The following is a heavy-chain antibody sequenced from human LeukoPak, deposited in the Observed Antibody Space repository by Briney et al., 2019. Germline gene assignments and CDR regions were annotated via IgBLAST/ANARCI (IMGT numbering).Heavy chain of an antibody. D-gene: IGHD5-24*01. CDR1: GGSISSYY. V-gene: IGHV3-23*01. Sequence: ETLSLTCTVSGGSISSYYWSWVRQAPGKGLEWVSAISGSGGSTYYADSVKGRFTISRDNSKNTLYLQMNSLRAEDTAAYYCAKCGHLKMATTYGDYWGQGTLVTVSS. CDR3: AKCGHLKMATTYGDY. CDR2: ISGSGGST. J-gene: IGHJ4*02.